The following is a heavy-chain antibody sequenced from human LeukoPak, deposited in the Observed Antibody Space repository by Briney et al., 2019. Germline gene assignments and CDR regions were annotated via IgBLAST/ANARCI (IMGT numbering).Heavy chain of an antibody. V-gene: IGHV3-23*01. Sequence: GGSLRLSCAASGFTFSIYAMSWVRQAPGKGLEWVSAISGSGGRTYYADSVKGRFTISRDNSENTLYLQMNSLRAEDTDVYYCAKSRESVAPHHQFDYWGQGTLVTVSS. CDR3: AKSRESVAPHHQFDY. CDR1: GFTFSIYA. D-gene: IGHD6-19*01. CDR2: ISGSGGRT. J-gene: IGHJ4*02.